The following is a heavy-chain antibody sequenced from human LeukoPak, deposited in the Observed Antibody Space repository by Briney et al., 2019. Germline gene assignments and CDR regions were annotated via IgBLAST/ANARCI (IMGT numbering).Heavy chain of an antibody. CDR2: INPDGTTM. CDR1: GFTFSSYW. CDR3: ARDMSSSWTVDY. J-gene: IGHJ4*02. Sequence: PGGSLRLSCAASGFTFSSYWMHWVRQAPGKGLVWVSRINPDGTTMNYADSVKGRFTISRDNAKNTVFLQMNSLRDEDTAVYYCARDMSSSWTVDYWGQGTLVTVSS. D-gene: IGHD6-13*01. V-gene: IGHV3-74*01.